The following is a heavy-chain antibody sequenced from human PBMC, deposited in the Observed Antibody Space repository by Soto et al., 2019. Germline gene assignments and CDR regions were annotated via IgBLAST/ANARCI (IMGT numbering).Heavy chain of an antibody. CDR3: ARGRYGDY. V-gene: IGHV1-18*01. J-gene: IGHJ4*02. D-gene: IGHD1-1*01. CDR2: ISADNGNT. Sequence: QGHLVQSGAEVKKPGASVKVSCKGSGYTFTTYGITWVRQAHGQGLEWMGWISADNGNTNYAQKLQGRVTVTRDASTSTAYMELRSLRSDDTAVYYCARGRYGDYWGQGALVTVSS. CDR1: GYTFTTYG.